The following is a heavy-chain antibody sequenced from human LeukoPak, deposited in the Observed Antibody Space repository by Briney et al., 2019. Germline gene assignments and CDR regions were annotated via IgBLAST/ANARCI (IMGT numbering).Heavy chain of an antibody. D-gene: IGHD5-18*01. Sequence: PGGSLRLSCAASGFTFSTYGMHWVRQAPGKGLEWVAVIWYDGSNKYYADSVKGRFTISRDNSKNTLFLQMTSLRAEDTAVYYCARELNVGTAKAFDYWGQGTLVTVSS. V-gene: IGHV3-33*01. CDR2: IWYDGSNK. CDR1: GFTFSTYG. J-gene: IGHJ4*02. CDR3: ARELNVGTAKAFDY.